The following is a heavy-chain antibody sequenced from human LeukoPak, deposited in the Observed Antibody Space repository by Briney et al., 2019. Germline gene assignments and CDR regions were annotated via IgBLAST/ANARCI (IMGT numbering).Heavy chain of an antibody. CDR3: AKGADEYSVDY. V-gene: IGHV3-30*18. J-gene: IGHJ4*02. Sequence: GGSLRLSCAASGFTFSSYGMHWVRQAPGKGLERVAVISYDGSNKYYADSVKGRFTISRDNSKNTLYLQMNSLRAEDTAVYYCAKGADEYSVDYWGQGTLVTVSS. CDR2: ISYDGSNK. D-gene: IGHD6-6*01. CDR1: GFTFSSYG.